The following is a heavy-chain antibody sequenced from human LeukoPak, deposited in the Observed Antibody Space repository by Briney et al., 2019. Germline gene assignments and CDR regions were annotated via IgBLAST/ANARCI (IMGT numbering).Heavy chain of an antibody. J-gene: IGHJ5*02. CDR3: ARSPFYDFWSGYTPHNWFDP. CDR2: IYYSGST. CDR1: GGSISSYY. V-gene: IGHV4-59*08. Sequence: SETLSLTCTVSGGSISSYYWSWIRQPPGKGLEWIGHIYYSGSTNYNPSLKSRVTISVDTSKNQFSLKLSSVTAADTAVYYCARSPFYDFWSGYTPHNWFDPWGQGTLVTVSS. D-gene: IGHD3-3*01.